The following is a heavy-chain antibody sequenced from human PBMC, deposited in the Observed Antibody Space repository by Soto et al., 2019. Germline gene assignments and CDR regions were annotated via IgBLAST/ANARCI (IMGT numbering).Heavy chain of an antibody. CDR1: GGSISSGGYY. V-gene: IGHV4-31*03. Sequence: ASETLSLTCTVSGGSISSGGYYWSWIRQHPVRGLEWIGYIYYSGRTYYNPSLKTRVTISVDTSKNQFSLILSSVTAADTAVYYCARLTGSGYYYYYMDVWGKGTTVTVSS. J-gene: IGHJ6*03. CDR2: IYYSGRT. CDR3: ARLTGSGYYYYYMDV. D-gene: IGHD3-10*01.